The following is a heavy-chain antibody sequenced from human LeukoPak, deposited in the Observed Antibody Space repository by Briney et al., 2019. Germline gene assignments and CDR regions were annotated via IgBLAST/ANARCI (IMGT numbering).Heavy chain of an antibody. CDR1: GGSISRGGYY. CDR2: IYYSGSI. V-gene: IGHV4-31*03. J-gene: IGHJ3*02. D-gene: IGHD5-18*01. Sequence: SETLSLTCTVSGGSISRGGYYWSWIRQHPGKGLEYIGYIYYSGSIYYNPSLKSRVTISLDPSKNQFSLKLSSVTAADTAVYYCARDRRYSYGCDAFDIWGQGTMVTVSS. CDR3: ARDRRYSYGCDAFDI.